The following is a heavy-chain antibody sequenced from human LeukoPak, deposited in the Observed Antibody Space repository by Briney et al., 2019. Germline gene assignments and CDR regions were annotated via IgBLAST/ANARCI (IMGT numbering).Heavy chain of an antibody. CDR2: ISSSGSVI. J-gene: IGHJ4*02. V-gene: IGHV3-11*01. Sequence: GGSLRLSCAASGFTFSDSYMTWIRQAPGKGLEWISHISSSGSVIYHADSVKGRFTISRDIAKNTLFLQMSNLRAEDTAVYYCARARGAGPGAHFDYWGQGTLVTVSS. D-gene: IGHD3-10*01. CDR1: GFTFSDSY. CDR3: ARARGAGPGAHFDY.